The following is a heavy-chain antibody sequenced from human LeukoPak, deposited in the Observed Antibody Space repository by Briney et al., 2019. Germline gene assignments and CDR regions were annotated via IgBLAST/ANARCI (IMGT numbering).Heavy chain of an antibody. CDR3: ARDFRGYFDY. D-gene: IGHD3-10*01. Sequence: GGSLRLSCVASGFNFNSYSMYWVRQAPGKGLEWVAVISYDGSNPYYADSVRGRFTISRDNSNNALYLQMNSLRAEDTAVYYCARDFRGYFDYWGQGTLVTVSS. V-gene: IGHV3-30*04. CDR1: GFNFNSYS. CDR2: ISYDGSNP. J-gene: IGHJ4*02.